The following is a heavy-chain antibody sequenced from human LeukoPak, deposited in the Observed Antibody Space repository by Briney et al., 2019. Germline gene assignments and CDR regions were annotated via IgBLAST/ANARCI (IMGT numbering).Heavy chain of an antibody. Sequence: GGSLRLSCAASGFTVSSNYMSWVRQAPGKGLEWVSVIYSGGSTYYADSVRGRFTISRDNSKNTLYLQMNSLRADDTAVYYCARIYPRLAAAGNWGQGTLVTVSS. D-gene: IGHD6-13*01. CDR3: ARIYPRLAAAGN. V-gene: IGHV3-66*01. CDR2: IYSGGST. CDR1: GFTVSSNY. J-gene: IGHJ4*02.